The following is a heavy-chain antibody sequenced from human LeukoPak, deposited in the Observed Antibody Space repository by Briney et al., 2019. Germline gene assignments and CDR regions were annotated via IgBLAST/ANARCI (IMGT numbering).Heavy chain of an antibody. V-gene: IGHV1-2*02. CDR3: ARDDDGSDY. D-gene: IGHD1-26*01. Sequence: GASVKVSCKASGYTFTGYYIHWVRQAPGQGLEWMGWINPKSGGTYYAQKFQGRVTMTRETSISTAYMELTSLTSDDTAVYYCARDDDGSDYWGQETLVIVSS. J-gene: IGHJ4*02. CDR2: INPKSGGT. CDR1: GYTFTGYY.